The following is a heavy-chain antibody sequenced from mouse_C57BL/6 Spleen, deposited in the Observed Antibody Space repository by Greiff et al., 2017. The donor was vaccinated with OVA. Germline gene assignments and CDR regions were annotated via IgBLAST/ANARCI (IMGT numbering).Heavy chain of an antibody. D-gene: IGHD1-1*01. CDR1: GFSLTSYA. V-gene: IGHV2-9-1*01. Sequence: VMLVESGPGLVAPSQSLSITCTVSGFSLTSYAISWVRQPPGKGLEWLGVIWTGGGTNYNSALKSRLSISKDNSKSQVFLKMNSLQTDDTARYYCARKPLRSSYYAMDYWGQGTSVTVSS. CDR2: IWTGGGT. CDR3: ARKPLRSSYYAMDY. J-gene: IGHJ4*01.